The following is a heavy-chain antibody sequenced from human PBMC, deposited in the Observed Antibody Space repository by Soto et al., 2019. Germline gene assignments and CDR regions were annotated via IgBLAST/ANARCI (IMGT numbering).Heavy chain of an antibody. Sequence: QVQLQESGPGLVKPSGTLSLTCAVSGGSISSSNWWSWVRQPPGKGLEWIGEIYHSGSTNYNPSLKGRVTLSVDKSKNQFSLSLSSVTAPDTAVYYCARVSGSYYYGMDVWGQGTTVTVSS. CDR3: ARVSGSYYYGMDV. CDR1: GGSISSSNW. V-gene: IGHV4-4*02. J-gene: IGHJ6*02. D-gene: IGHD1-26*01. CDR2: IYHSGST.